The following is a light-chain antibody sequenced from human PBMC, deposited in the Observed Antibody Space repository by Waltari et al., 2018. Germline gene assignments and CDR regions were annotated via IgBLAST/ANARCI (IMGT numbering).Light chain of an antibody. CDR1: ESISIG. Sequence: TCRANESISIGLAWYQHKPGTAPKLLIYRASTLERGVPSRFSGAGSGTEFTLTISSLQPDDFATYYCQQYDSESYTFGQGTKLEIK. CDR3: QQYDSESYT. J-gene: IGKJ2*01. V-gene: IGKV1-5*03. CDR2: RAS.